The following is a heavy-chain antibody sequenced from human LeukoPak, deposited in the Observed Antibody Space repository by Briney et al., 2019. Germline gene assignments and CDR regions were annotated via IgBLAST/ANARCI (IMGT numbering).Heavy chain of an antibody. J-gene: IGHJ4*02. CDR1: GGSISSYY. CDR2: IYYSGST. CDR3: ARDGGSGWLNY. D-gene: IGHD6-19*01. V-gene: IGHV4-59*01. Sequence: PSETLSLTCTVSGGSISSYYWSWIRQPPGKGLEWIGYIYYSGSTNYNPSLKSRVTISVDTSKNQFSLKLSSVTAADTAVYYCARDGGSGWLNYWGQGTLVTVSS.